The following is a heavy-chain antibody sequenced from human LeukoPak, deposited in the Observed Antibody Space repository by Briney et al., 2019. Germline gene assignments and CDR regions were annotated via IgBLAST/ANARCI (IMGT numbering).Heavy chain of an antibody. CDR2: ISGSGGST. J-gene: IGHJ4*02. D-gene: IGHD4-17*01. V-gene: IGHV3-23*01. CDR1: GFTFSSYA. Sequence: GGSLRLSCAASGFTFSSYAMSWVRQAPGKGLEWVSAISGSGGSTYYADSVKGRFTISRDNSKNTLYLQMNSLRAEDTAVYYCVKAGYGDYDIPWGQGTLVTVSS. CDR3: VKAGYGDYDIP.